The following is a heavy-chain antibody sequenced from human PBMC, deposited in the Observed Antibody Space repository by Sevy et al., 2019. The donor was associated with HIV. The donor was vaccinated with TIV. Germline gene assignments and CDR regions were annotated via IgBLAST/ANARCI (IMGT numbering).Heavy chain of an antibody. CDR1: GFTFSNYA. J-gene: IGHJ6*02. CDR3: AKVVVPADIDPFYYYAYGMDV. D-gene: IGHD2-2*01. Sequence: GGSLRLSCAASGFTFSNYAINWVRQAPGKGLEWVSPISGSGDSTFYADSVKGRFTISRDNSKNTVHLQMNSLRVEETAVYYCAKVVVPADIDPFYYYAYGMDVLGQGTTVTVSS. CDR2: ISGSGDST. V-gene: IGHV3-23*01.